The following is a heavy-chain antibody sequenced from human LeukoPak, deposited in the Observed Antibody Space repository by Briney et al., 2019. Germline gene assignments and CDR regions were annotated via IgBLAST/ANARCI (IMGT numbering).Heavy chain of an antibody. CDR2: IYPGDSDT. D-gene: IGHD2-15*01. Sequence: GESLKISCKGSGYSFTSYWIGWVRQMPGKGLEWMGIIYPGDSDTRYSPSFQGQVTISADKSIRTAYLQWSSRKASDTAMYYCASTRYCSGGSCYSPGGAFDIWGQGTMVTVSS. CDR1: GYSFTSYW. J-gene: IGHJ3*02. CDR3: ASTRYCSGGSCYSPGGAFDI. V-gene: IGHV5-51*01.